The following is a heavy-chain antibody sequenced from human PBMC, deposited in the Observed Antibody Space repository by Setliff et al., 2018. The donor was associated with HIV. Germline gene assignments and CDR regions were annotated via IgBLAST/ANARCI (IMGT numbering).Heavy chain of an antibody. CDR1: GGSISSSSYY. J-gene: IGHJ3*02. CDR3: ARQSVRHDAFDI. CDR2: IYYSGST. Sequence: SETLSLTCTVSGGSISSSSYYWGWLRPPPGKGLEWIGSIYYSGSTYYNPSLKIRVTISVDTSKNQFSLKLSSVTAADTAVYYCARQSVRHDAFDIWGQGKMVTVSS. D-gene: IGHD4-17*01. V-gene: IGHV4-39*01.